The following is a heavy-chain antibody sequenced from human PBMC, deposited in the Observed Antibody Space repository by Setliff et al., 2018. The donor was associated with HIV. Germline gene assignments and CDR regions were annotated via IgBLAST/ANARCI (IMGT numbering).Heavy chain of an antibody. Sequence: PSETLSLTCTVSGGSISRGNYYWSWIRQHPGKGLEWIGYIYYSGSTYYNPSLKSRVTMSVDTSKNQFSLKLSSVTAADTAVYYCAREGARHYGSGRYHSWFDPWGQGTQVTVSS. D-gene: IGHD3-10*01. CDR2: IYYSGST. CDR1: GGSISRGNYY. CDR3: AREGARHYGSGRYHSWFDP. V-gene: IGHV4-31*03. J-gene: IGHJ5*02.